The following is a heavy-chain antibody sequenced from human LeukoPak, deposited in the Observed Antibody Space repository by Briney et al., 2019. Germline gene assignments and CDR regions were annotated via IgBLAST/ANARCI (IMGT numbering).Heavy chain of an antibody. J-gene: IGHJ3*02. CDR3: ARECGGDCYGGISDAFDI. V-gene: IGHV1-69*04. D-gene: IGHD2-21*01. Sequence: ASVKVSRKASGGTFSSYTISWVRQAPGQGLEWMGRIIPILGIANYAQKFQGRVTITADKSTSTAYMELSSLRSEDTAVYYCARECGGDCYGGISDAFDIWGQGTMVTVSS. CDR2: IIPILGIA. CDR1: GGTFSSYT.